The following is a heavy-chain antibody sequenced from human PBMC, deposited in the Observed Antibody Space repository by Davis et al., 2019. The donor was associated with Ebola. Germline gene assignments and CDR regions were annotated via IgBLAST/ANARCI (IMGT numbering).Heavy chain of an antibody. CDR2: INPSGGST. CDR1: GYTFTSYY. Sequence: ASVQVSCKASGYTFTSYYMHWVRQAPGQGLEWMGIINPSGGSTSYAQKFQGRVTMTRDTSTSTVYMELSSLRSEDTAVYYCAREVVVVVAATPAGYYYYGMDVWGQGTTVTVSS. D-gene: IGHD2-15*01. CDR3: AREVVVVVAATPAGYYYYGMDV. V-gene: IGHV1-46*01. J-gene: IGHJ6*02.